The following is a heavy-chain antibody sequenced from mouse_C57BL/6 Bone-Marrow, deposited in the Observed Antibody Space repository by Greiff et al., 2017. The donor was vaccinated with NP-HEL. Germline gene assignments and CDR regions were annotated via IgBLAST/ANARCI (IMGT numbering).Heavy chain of an antibody. V-gene: IGHV1-52*01. J-gene: IGHJ2*01. CDR3: ARRGDGNYPLLDY. D-gene: IGHD2-1*01. CDR2: IDPSDRET. Sequence: QVQLQQPGAELVRPGSSVKLSCKASGYTFTSYWMHWVKQRPIQGLEWIGNIDPSDRETHYNQKFKDKATLTVDKSSSTAYMQLSSLTSEDSAVYDCARRGDGNYPLLDYWGQGTTLTVSS. CDR1: GYTFTSYW.